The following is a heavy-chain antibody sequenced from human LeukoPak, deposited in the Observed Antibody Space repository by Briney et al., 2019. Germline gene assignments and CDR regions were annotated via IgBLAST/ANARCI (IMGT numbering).Heavy chain of an antibody. CDR1: GGTFSSYA. J-gene: IGHJ1*01. Sequence: GASVKVSCKASGGTFSSYAISWVRQAPGQGLEWMGGIIPILGTANYAQKFQGRVTITADESTSTAYMELSSLRSEDTAVYYCARTRVKDYGDYAEYFQHWGQGTLVTVSS. CDR3: ARTRVKDYGDYAEYFQH. CDR2: IIPILGTA. V-gene: IGHV1-69*13. D-gene: IGHD4-17*01.